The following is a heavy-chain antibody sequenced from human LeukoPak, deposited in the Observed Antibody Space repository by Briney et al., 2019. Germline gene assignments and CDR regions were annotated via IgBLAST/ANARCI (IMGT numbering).Heavy chain of an antibody. CDR1: GGSISSTRYY. V-gene: IGHV4-39*01. Sequence: KPSETLSLTCTVSGGSISSTRYYWGWIRQPPGKGLEGIGRIYYSGSTYYNPSLKSRVTMSVDRSKNQFSLTLSSVTAADTAVYFCARYYGSGMYYNALNWFDAWGQGTLVTVSS. D-gene: IGHD3-10*01. CDR2: IYYSGST. J-gene: IGHJ5*02. CDR3: ARYYGSGMYYNALNWFDA.